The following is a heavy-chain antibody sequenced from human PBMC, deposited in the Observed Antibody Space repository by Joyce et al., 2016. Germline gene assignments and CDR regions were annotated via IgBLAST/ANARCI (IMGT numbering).Heavy chain of an antibody. D-gene: IGHD3-3*01. CDR3: GRDRSIFGVGIIGYGMDV. CDR2: ISWNSGYR. V-gene: IGHV3-9*01. CDR1: GFTFDDYA. J-gene: IGHJ6*02. Sequence: EEQLVESGGGLVQSGRSLRLSCAASGFTFDDYAMHWVRQVPGKGLEWGSGISWNSGYRGYADSVKGRFTISRDNAKNSLYLQMNSLRTEDTALYYCGRDRSIFGVGIIGYGMDVWGQGTTVTVSS.